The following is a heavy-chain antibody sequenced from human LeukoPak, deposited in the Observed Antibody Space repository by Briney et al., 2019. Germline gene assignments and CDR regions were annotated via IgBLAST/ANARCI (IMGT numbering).Heavy chain of an antibody. J-gene: IGHJ4*02. D-gene: IGHD4-17*01. V-gene: IGHV3-21*01. CDR1: GFTFSNYS. CDR2: ISSSSSYI. Sequence: PGGSLRLSCAASGFTFSNYSMNWVRQAPGKGLEWVSSISSSSSYIYYADSLKGRFTISRDNAKNSLYLQMNSLRAEDTAVYYCARVKSRGDYVFDYWGQGTLVTVSS. CDR3: ARVKSRGDYVFDY.